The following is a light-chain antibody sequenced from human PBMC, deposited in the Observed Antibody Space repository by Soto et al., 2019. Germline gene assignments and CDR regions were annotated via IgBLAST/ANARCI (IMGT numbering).Light chain of an antibody. CDR3: QQYYSTPRT. V-gene: IGKV4-1*01. Sequence: DIVMTQSPYSLSLSLGSSSNINCKSSQSLLYSSNNKNYLAWYQQKPGQPPKLLIYWASTRESGVPDRFSGSGSGTDFTLTISSLQAEDVAVYYCQQYYSTPRTFGQGTKVDIK. CDR1: QSLLYSSNNKNY. CDR2: WAS. J-gene: IGKJ1*01.